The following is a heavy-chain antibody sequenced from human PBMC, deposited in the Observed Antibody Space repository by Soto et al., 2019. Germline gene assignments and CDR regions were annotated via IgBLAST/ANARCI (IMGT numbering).Heavy chain of an antibody. CDR2: IIPILGIA. CDR3: ARDHPHSYGVYYFDY. V-gene: IGHV1-69*04. D-gene: IGHD5-18*01. J-gene: IGHJ4*02. Sequence: SVKVSCKASGYTFTSYYMHWVRQAPGQGLEWMGRIIPILGIANYAQKFQGRVTITADKSTSTAYMELSSLRSEDTAVYYCARDHPHSYGVYYFDYWGQGTPVTVSS. CDR1: GYTFTSYY.